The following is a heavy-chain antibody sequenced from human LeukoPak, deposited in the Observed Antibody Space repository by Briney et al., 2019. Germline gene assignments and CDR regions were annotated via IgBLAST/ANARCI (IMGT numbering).Heavy chain of an antibody. CDR1: GFTFSSYS. Sequence: GGSLRLSCAASGFTFSSYSMNWVRQAPGKGLEWVSYISSSSSTIYYADSVKGRFTISRDNAKNSLYLQMNSLRAEDTAVYCARDLMGIAYRGAFYYWGQGTLVTVSS. V-gene: IGHV3-48*04. D-gene: IGHD6-13*01. J-gene: IGHJ4*02. CDR2: ISSSSSTI. CDR3: ARDLMGIAYRGAFYY.